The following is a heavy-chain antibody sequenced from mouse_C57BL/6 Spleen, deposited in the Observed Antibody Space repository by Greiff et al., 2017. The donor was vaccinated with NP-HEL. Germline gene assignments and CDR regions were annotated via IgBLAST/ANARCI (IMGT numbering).Heavy chain of an antibody. D-gene: IGHD2-1*01. J-gene: IGHJ1*03. Sequence: VQLQQSGPELVKPGASVKISCKASGYAFSSSWMNWVKQRPGKGLEWIGRIYPGDGDTNYNGKFKGKATLTADKSSSTAYMQLSSLTSEDSAVYFCAPYGNYEYFDVWGTGTTVTVSS. CDR1: GYAFSSSW. V-gene: IGHV1-82*01. CDR2: IYPGDGDT. CDR3: APYGNYEYFDV.